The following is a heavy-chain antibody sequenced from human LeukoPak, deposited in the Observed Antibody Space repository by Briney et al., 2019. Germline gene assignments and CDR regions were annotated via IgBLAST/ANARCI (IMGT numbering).Heavy chain of an antibody. D-gene: IGHD2/OR15-2a*01. CDR2: IYRDGNT. V-gene: IGHV3-53*04. CDR3: ASRMTF. CDR1: GVTFSSDY. Sequence: GGSLRLSCAASGVTFSSDYMSWVRQAPGKGLEWVSVIYRDGNTYYSDSVKGGFTISRHNSKNTLFLQMDSLRTEDTAIYYCASRMTFGGQGTLVTASS. J-gene: IGHJ4*02.